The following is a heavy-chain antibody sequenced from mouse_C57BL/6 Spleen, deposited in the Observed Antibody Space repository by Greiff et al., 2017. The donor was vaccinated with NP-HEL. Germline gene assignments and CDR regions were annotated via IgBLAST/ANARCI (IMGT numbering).Heavy chain of an antibody. CDR1: GFNIKDDY. D-gene: IGHD2-2*01. V-gene: IGHV14-4*01. Sequence: VQLQQSGAELVRPGASVKLSCTASGFNIKDDYMHWVKQRPEQGLEWIGWIDPENGDTEYASKFQGKATITADTSSNTAYLQLSSLTSEDTAVYYCTTGVTYYWGQGTTLTVSS. CDR3: TTGVTYY. CDR2: IDPENGDT. J-gene: IGHJ2*01.